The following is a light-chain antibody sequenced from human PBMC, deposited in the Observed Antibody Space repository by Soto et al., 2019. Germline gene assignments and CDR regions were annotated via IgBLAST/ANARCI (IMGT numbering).Light chain of an antibody. CDR2: DAS. V-gene: IGKV1-5*01. J-gene: IGKJ1*01. CDR3: QQYNSYSWT. Sequence: QLTQSPSTLSASVGDRVTITCRASQNINMWLAWYQQKPGKAPKLLIYDASSLQSGVPSRFGGSGSGTEFTLTISSLQPDDFATYYCQQYNSYSWTFGQGTEADTK. CDR1: QNINMW.